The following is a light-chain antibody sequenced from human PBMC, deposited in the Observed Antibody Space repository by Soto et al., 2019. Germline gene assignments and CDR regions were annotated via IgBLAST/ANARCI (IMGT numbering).Light chain of an antibody. J-gene: IGLJ1*01. CDR3: SSYAGSNNYV. Sequence: QPVLTQPPSASGSPGQPVTISCTGTSSDVGGYNYVSWYQQHPGKAPKLVIYEVSKRPSGVPDRFSGSKSGNTASLTVSGLQAEDEADYYCSSYAGSNNYVFGTGTKVTVL. V-gene: IGLV2-8*01. CDR1: SSDVGGYNY. CDR2: EVS.